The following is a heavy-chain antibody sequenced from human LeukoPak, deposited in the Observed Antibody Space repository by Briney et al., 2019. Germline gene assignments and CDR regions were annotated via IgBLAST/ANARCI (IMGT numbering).Heavy chain of an antibody. Sequence: SETLSLTCTVWGGSLSSYYWIWIRQPPGKGLEWIGYIYYSGSTNFNPSLKSLVNISVGTSKNEFSLKLSSVTAAATGVYYCARELEYYDILTGYYPYNWFDPWGQGTLVTVSS. CDR3: ARELEYYDILTGYYPYNWFDP. CDR1: GGSLSSYY. D-gene: IGHD3-9*01. J-gene: IGHJ5*02. V-gene: IGHV4-59*01. CDR2: IYYSGST.